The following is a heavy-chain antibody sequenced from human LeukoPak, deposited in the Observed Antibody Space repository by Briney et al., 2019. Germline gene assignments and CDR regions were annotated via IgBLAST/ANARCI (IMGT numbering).Heavy chain of an antibody. CDR2: INHSGST. CDR1: GGSFSGYY. Sequence: SETLSLTCAVCGGSFSGYYWSWIRQPPGKGLEWIGEINHSGSTNYNPSLKSRVTISVDTSKNQFSLKLSSVTAADTAVYYCARVQEVPAASYYFDYWGQGTLVTVSS. J-gene: IGHJ4*02. CDR3: ARVQEVPAASYYFDY. D-gene: IGHD2-2*01. V-gene: IGHV4-34*01.